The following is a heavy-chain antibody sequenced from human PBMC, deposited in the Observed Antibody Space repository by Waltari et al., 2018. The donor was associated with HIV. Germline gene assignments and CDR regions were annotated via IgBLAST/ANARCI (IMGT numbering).Heavy chain of an antibody. CDR2: LYGDGTT. CDR3: ARGIRYYAP. CDR1: GTLVSDNC. D-gene: IGHD3-3*01. Sequence: EVQLVQSGGGVVSPEESVRLSCAVSGTLVSDNCTSWIRQAPGKGLEWVAVLYGDGTTYYADSVKGRFVVSRDKAKNMFFLQMDYPRGADSATYFCARGIRYYAPWGQGVLVSVS. J-gene: IGHJ5*02. V-gene: IGHV3-53*02.